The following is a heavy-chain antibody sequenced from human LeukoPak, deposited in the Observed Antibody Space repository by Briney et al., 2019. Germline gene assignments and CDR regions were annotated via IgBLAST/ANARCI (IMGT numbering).Heavy chain of an antibody. D-gene: IGHD6-6*01. CDR2: VYYSGST. CDR3: AREGAARPVDY. Sequence: SQTLSLTCTVSGGSISSGGYYWSWIRQHPGKGLEWIGYVYYSGSTYYNPSLKSRVTISVDTSKNQFSLKLSSVTAADTVVYYCAREGAARPVDYWGQGTLVTVSS. V-gene: IGHV4-31*03. J-gene: IGHJ4*02. CDR1: GGSISSGGYY.